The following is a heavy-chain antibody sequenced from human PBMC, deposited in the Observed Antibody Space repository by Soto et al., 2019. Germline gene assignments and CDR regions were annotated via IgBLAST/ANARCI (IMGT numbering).Heavy chain of an antibody. J-gene: IGHJ4*02. V-gene: IGHV2-5*02. D-gene: IGHD6-19*01. CDR2: IYWDDDK. CDR3: AHIVVAGLGYYFDY. Sequence: QITLKESGPPLVKPTQTLTLTCTFSGFSLSSTRMAVGWIRQPPGKALEWLALIYWDDDKRYSPFLKSRLTITTDTTTTQVVLTKSNMDPVDTARYYCAHIVVAGLGYYFDYWGQGTLVTVSS. CDR1: GFSLSSTRMA.